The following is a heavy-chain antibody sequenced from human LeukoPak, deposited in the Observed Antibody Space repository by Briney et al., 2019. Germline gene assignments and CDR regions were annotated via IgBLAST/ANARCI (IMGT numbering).Heavy chain of an antibody. J-gene: IGHJ4*02. CDR3: ASRLDIVATVDY. CDR1: GYSISSGCY. D-gene: IGHD5-12*01. Sequence: SETLSLTCTVSGYSISSGCYWGWIRQPPGKGLEWIGSIYHSGSTYYNSSLKSRVTISVDTSKNQFSLKLSSVTAADTAVYYCASRLDIVATVDYWGQGTLVTVSS. CDR2: IYHSGST. V-gene: IGHV4-38-2*02.